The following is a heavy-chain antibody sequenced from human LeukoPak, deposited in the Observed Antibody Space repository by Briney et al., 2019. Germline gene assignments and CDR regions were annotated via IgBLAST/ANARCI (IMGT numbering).Heavy chain of an antibody. V-gene: IGHV3-74*01. D-gene: IGHD2-15*01. CDR3: ARYSPVATAFDI. CDR1: GFTFSSYW. CDR2: SNSDGSST. J-gene: IGHJ3*02. Sequence: GGSLRLSCAASGFTFSSYWTHWVRQAPGKGLVWVSRSNSDGSSTTYADSVKGRFTISRDNAKNTLYLQVNSLRAEDTAVYYCARYSPVATAFDIWGQGTMVTVSS.